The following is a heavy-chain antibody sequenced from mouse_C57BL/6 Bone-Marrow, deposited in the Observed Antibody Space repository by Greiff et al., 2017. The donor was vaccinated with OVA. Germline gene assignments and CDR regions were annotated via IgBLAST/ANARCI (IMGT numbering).Heavy chain of an antibody. CDR2: IFPGRGST. J-gene: IGHJ2*01. V-gene: IGHV1-75*01. Sequence: QVQLQQSGPELVKPGASVKISCKASGYTFTDYSINWVKQRPGQGLEWIGWIFPGRGSTYYNAKFKGKATLTVDKSSSTAYMLRSSLTSEDSAVYFCASHWDGYFDYWGQGTTLTVAS. CDR3: ASHWDGYFDY. D-gene: IGHD4-1*01. CDR1: GYTFTDYS.